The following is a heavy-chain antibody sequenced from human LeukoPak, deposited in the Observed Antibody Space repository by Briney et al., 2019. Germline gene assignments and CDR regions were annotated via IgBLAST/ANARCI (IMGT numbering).Heavy chain of an antibody. D-gene: IGHD5-18*01. CDR2: IYYSGRT. Sequence: SETLSLTCTVSGGSISSDYWGWIRQPPGKGLEWIGYIYYSGRTNYNPSLKSRVTISVDTSKNQFSLKLSSVTAADTAVYYCARAPYSYGYGLAQGSGAGGYYFDYWGQGTLVTVSS. V-gene: IGHV4-59*01. J-gene: IGHJ4*02. CDR3: ARAPYSYGYGLAQGSGAGGYYFDY. CDR1: GGSISSDY.